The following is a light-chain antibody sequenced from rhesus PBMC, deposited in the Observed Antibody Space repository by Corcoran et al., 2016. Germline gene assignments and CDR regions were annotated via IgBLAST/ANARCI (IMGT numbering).Light chain of an antibody. CDR3: QQYSSSPYS. CDR2: KAS. J-gene: IGKJ2*01. V-gene: IGKV1-22*01. CDR1: QSISSW. Sequence: DIQMTQSPSSLSASVGDTVTITCRASQSISSWLAWYQKKPGKAPNLLIYKASSLQSGVPSRFSGSGSGTDFTLTISSLQSEDFATYYCQQYSSSPYSFGQGTKVEIK.